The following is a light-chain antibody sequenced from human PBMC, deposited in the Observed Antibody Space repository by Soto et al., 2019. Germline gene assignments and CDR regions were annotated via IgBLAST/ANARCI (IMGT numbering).Light chain of an antibody. CDR1: QRVNNAF. V-gene: IGKV3-20*01. J-gene: IGKJ2*01. Sequence: ESVLTQSPGTLSLSPGERATLSCRASQRVNNAFFAWYQQKPGQAPRLLIYGVSSRATGIPDRFSGSGSGTDFTLTISRLEPEDFVVYFCQQYSSLPHTFGQGTKLEVK. CDR2: GVS. CDR3: QQYSSLPHT.